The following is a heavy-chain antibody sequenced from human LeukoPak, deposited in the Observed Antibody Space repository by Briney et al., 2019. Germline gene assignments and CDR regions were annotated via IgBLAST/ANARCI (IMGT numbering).Heavy chain of an antibody. J-gene: IGHJ4*02. D-gene: IGHD5-24*01. V-gene: IGHV3-30*18. CDR1: GFTFSSYG. CDR3: AKADGYNSHFDY. Sequence: GGSLRLSCAASGFTFSSYGMHWVRQAPGKGLEWVAVISNDGSNKYYADSVKGRFTISRDNSKNTLYLQMKSLRAEDTAVYYCAKADGYNSHFDYWGQGTLVTVSS. CDR2: ISNDGSNK.